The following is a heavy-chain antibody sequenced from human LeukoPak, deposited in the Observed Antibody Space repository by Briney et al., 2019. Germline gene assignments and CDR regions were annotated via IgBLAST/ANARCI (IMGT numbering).Heavy chain of an antibody. V-gene: IGHV4-59*01. CDR1: GGSISSYY. J-gene: IGHJ3*02. Sequence: PSETLSLTCTVSGGSISSYYWSWIRQPPGKGLEWIGYIYYSGSTNYNPSLKSRVTISVDTSKNQFSLKLSSVTAADTAAYYRARGAGGQLVAFDIWGQGTMVTVSS. CDR3: ARGAGGQLVAFDI. CDR2: IYYSGST. D-gene: IGHD6-6*01.